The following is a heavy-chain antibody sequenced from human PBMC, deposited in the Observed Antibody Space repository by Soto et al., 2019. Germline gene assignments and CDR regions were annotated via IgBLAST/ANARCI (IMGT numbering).Heavy chain of an antibody. V-gene: IGHV1-8*01. CDR2: MNPNSGNT. D-gene: IGHD3-3*01. Sequence: GASVKVSCKASGDTFTSYDSNWVRQATGQGLEWMGWMNPNSGNTGYAQKFQGRVTMTRNTSISTAYMELSSLRSEDTAVYYCARVAYYDFWSGYYGLYYYGMDVSGQGTTVTVSS. CDR1: GDTFTSYD. J-gene: IGHJ6*02. CDR3: ARVAYYDFWSGYYGLYYYGMDV.